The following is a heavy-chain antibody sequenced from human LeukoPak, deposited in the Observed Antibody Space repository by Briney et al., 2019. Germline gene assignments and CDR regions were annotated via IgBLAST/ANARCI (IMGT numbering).Heavy chain of an antibody. CDR3: ARVLGSDGDYVRLGDPTFDY. CDR2: IYYSGST. D-gene: IGHD4-17*01. V-gene: IGHV4-59*01. Sequence: PSETLSLTCTVSGGSITSYYWSWIRQPPGKGLEWIGYIYYSGSTNYNPSLKSRVTISVDTSKNQFSLKLSSVTAADTAVYCCARVLGSDGDYVRLGDPTFDYWGQGTLVTVSS. CDR1: GGSITSYY. J-gene: IGHJ4*02.